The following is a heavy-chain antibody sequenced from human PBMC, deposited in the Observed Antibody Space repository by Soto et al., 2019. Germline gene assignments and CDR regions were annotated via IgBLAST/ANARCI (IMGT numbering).Heavy chain of an antibody. V-gene: IGHV1-69*04. D-gene: IGHD3-10*01. Sequence: SVKVSCKASGGAFSSYTISWVRQAPGQGLEWMGRIIPILGIANYAQKFQGRVTITADKSTSTAYMELSSLRSEDTAVYYCARENYGPRSGSGYWGQGTLVTVSS. CDR2: IIPILGIA. CDR3: ARENYGPRSGSGY. CDR1: GGAFSSYT. J-gene: IGHJ4*02.